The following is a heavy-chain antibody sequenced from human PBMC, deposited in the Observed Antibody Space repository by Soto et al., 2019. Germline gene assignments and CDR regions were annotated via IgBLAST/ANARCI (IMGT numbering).Heavy chain of an antibody. CDR2: VYRTGST. Sequence: SETLSLTCAVSGGSISTSNWWSWVRRPPGKELEWIGEVYRTGSTNYNPSLESRLTISVDKSKNQFSLKLTSVTAADTAVYYCAADVGGYIYGLARHWGPGTLVTVSS. CDR1: GGSISTSNW. CDR3: AADVGGYIYGLARH. V-gene: IGHV4-4*02. J-gene: IGHJ4*02. D-gene: IGHD4-17*01.